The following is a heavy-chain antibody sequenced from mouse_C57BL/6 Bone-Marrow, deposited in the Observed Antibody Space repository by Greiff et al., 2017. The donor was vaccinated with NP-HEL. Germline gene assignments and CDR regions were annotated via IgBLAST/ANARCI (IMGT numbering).Heavy chain of an antibody. D-gene: IGHD1-1*01. CDR3: AREKDYYGSSYYYFDY. Sequence: VQLQQPGTELVKPGASVKLSCKASGYTFTSYWMHWVKQRPGQGLEWIGNINPSNGGTNYNEKFKSKATLTVDKSSSTAYMQLSSLTSEDSAVYYCAREKDYYGSSYYYFDYWGQGTTLTVSS. J-gene: IGHJ2*01. CDR1: GYTFTSYW. CDR2: INPSNGGT. V-gene: IGHV1-53*01.